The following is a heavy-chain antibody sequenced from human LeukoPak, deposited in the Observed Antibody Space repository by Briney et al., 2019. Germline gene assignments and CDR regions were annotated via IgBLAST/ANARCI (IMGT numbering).Heavy chain of an antibody. CDR1: SASVTSSPYF. J-gene: IGHJ4*02. CDR2: ISYSGTT. D-gene: IGHD3-10*01. V-gene: IGHV4-39*02. Sequence: SETLSLTCIVSSASVTSSPYFWGWIRQSPGQGLEWIGTISYSGTTYYNPSLRSRVTVSVDTSKNNFSLKLNSVTAADTAVYYCAANSADYNTLGSSYKVWGQGTLVTVSS. CDR3: AANSADYNTLGSSYKV.